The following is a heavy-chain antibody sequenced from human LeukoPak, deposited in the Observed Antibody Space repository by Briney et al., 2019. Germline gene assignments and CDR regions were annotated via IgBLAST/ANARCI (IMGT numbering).Heavy chain of an antibody. Sequence: PSETLSLTCTVSGGSISSYYWSWIRQPPGKGLEWIGYIYYSGSTNYNPSLKSRVTISVDTSKNQFSLKLSSVTAADTAVYYCATRGPYSSGWYWSSADAFDIWGQGTMVTVSS. CDR1: GGSISSYY. J-gene: IGHJ3*02. D-gene: IGHD6-19*01. CDR3: ATRGPYSSGWYWSSADAFDI. CDR2: IYYSGST. V-gene: IGHV4-59*01.